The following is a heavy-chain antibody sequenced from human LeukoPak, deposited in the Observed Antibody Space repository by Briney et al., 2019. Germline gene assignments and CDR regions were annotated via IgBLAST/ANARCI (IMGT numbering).Heavy chain of an antibody. D-gene: IGHD2-8*01. V-gene: IGHV4-59*08. CDR1: GGSISSYY. CDR3: ARIMGRVAFDI. CDR2: IYYSGTT. Sequence: SETLSLTCTVSGGSISSYYWSWIRQPPGKGLEWIGDIYYSGTTNYNPSLKSRVTISVDTARNQFSLKLSSVTAADTAVYYCARIMGRVAFDIWGQGTMVTVSS. J-gene: IGHJ3*02.